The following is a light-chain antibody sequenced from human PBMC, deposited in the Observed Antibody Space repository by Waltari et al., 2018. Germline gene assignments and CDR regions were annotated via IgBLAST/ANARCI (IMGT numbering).Light chain of an antibody. Sequence: DIRMTQSPSSVSASVGDRVTITCRASQDIRTWLAWCQQKPGKAPRLLIYHASGLQSGVPSRFSGSGSGTDFTLTISSLQPEDFATYSCQQSGTFPPTFGPGTKVEI. V-gene: IGKV1-12*01. CDR3: QQSGTFPPT. J-gene: IGKJ1*01. CDR2: HAS. CDR1: QDIRTW.